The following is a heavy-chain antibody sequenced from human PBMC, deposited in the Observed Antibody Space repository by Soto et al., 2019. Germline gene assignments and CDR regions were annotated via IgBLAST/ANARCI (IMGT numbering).Heavy chain of an antibody. CDR3: ARSGYSYGPNPLLY. CDR1: GGXISSGGYY. D-gene: IGHD5-18*01. J-gene: IGHJ4*02. Sequence: PSETLXLTCTVSGGXISSGGYYWSWIRQHPGKGLEWIGYIYYSGSTYYNPSLKSRVTISVDTSKNQFSLKLSSVTAADTAVYYCARSGYSYGPNPLLYWGQGTLVTVSS. CDR2: IYYSGST. V-gene: IGHV4-31*03.